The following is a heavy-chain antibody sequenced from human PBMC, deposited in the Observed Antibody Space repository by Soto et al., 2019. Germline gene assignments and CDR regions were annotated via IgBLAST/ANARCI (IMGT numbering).Heavy chain of an antibody. CDR1: GGSISSSSYY. D-gene: IGHD3-3*01. V-gene: IGHV4-39*01. CDR2: IYYSGST. J-gene: IGHJ5*02. Sequence: KPSETLSLTCTVSGGSISSSSYYWGWIRQPPGKGLEWIGSIYYSGSTYYNPSLKSRVTISVDTSKNQFSLKLSTVTSADRAVYYCARHGSGITIFGVVRRYNRFDPWGQGTLVTVSS. CDR3: ARHGSGITIFGVVRRYNRFDP.